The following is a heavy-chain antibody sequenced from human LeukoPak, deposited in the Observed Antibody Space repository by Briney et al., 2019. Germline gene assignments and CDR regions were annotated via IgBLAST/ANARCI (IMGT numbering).Heavy chain of an antibody. CDR1: GNTLRELP. D-gene: IGHD3-3*01. V-gene: IGHV1-24*01. J-gene: IGHJ4*02. CDR3: ATRGSDFWSGFDY. CDR2: FDPENAKI. Sequence: ASVKVSCKLSGNTLRELPIQWVRQAGGKGLEWMAGFDPENAKIVYAQKFQGRVTMTEDTSTNPAYMELASLTSDDMALYYCATRGSDFWSGFDYWGQETQVTVSS.